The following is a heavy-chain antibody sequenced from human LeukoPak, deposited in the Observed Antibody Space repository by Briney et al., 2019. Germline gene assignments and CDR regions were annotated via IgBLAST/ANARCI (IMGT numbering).Heavy chain of an antibody. J-gene: IGHJ4*02. CDR1: GFTFSSYW. CDR2: IKQDGSEK. V-gene: IGHV3-7*03. CDR3: ARALPPYSSGWYYFDY. Sequence: GGSLRLSCAASGFTFSSYWMSWVRQAPGKGLEWVANIKQDGSEKYYVDSVKGRFTISRDNSKNTLYLQMNSLRAEDTAVYYCARALPPYSSGWYYFDYWGQGTLVTVSS. D-gene: IGHD6-19*01.